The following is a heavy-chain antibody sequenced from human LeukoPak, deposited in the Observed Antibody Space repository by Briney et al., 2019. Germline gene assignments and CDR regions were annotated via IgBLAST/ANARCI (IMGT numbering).Heavy chain of an antibody. J-gene: IGHJ6*03. D-gene: IGHD3-3*01. CDR1: GYSISRGYF. Sequence: SETLSLTCTVSGYSISRGYFWSWIRQPPGKGLEWIGNISYSGSTKYNPSLKSRVTISLDTSKNQFSLKLSSVTAADTAVYYCASEPGVVIPSHYMDVWGKGTTVTVSS. CDR3: ASEPGVVIPSHYMDV. CDR2: ISYSGST. V-gene: IGHV4-59*08.